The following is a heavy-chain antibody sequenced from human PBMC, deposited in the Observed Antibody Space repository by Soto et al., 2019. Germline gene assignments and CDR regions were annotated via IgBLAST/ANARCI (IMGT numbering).Heavy chain of an antibody. J-gene: IGHJ5*02. CDR3: ARPNYDSSSGFFDP. D-gene: IGHD3-22*01. CDR1: GGTFSNYA. V-gene: IGHV1-69*01. Sequence: SVKVSCNGSGGTFSNYAISWVRQAHGQGLEWMGGIIPIFGTANYAQKFQGRVTITADESTSTAYMELSSLRSEDTAVYYCARPNYDSSSGFFDPWGQGTLVTVSS. CDR2: IIPIFGTA.